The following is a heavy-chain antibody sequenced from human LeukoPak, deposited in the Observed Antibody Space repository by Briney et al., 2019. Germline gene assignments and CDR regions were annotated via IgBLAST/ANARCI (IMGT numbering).Heavy chain of an antibody. D-gene: IGHD6-13*01. Sequence: GGSLRLSCAASGFTFSNYGMHWVRQAPGKGLEWVAVISYDGSNQYYADSVKGRFTISRDNSKNTLHLQMNSLRAEDTAVYYCAKDSQYSSTWGSYVWGKGTTVTVSS. CDR3: AKDSQYSSTWGSYV. CDR2: ISYDGSNQ. CDR1: GFTFSNYG. J-gene: IGHJ6*04. V-gene: IGHV3-30*18.